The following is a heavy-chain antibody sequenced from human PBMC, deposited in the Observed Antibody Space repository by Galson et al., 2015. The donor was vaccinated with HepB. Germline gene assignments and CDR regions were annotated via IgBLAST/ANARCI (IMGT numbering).Heavy chain of an antibody. CDR3: ARDRRVHVYYYGSGKNGMDV. D-gene: IGHD3-10*01. V-gene: IGHV1-3*01. CDR2: INAGNGNT. CDR1: GYTFTSYA. J-gene: IGHJ6*02. Sequence: SVKVSCKASGYTFTSYAMHWVRQAPGQRLEWMGWINAGNGNTKYSQKFQGRVTITRDTSASTAYMELSSLRSEDTAVYYCARDRRVHVYYYGSGKNGMDVWGQGTTVTVSS.